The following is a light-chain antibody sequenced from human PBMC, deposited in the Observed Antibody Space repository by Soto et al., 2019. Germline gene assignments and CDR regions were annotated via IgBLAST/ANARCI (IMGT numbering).Light chain of an antibody. J-gene: IGLJ1*01. V-gene: IGLV2-8*01. CDR3: SSCAGSNAS. CDR2: EVS. Sequence: HSVLTKPPSGYGFPGQSVTISCTGTSSDVGGYNYVSWYQQHPGKAPKLMIYEVSKRPSGVPDRFSGSKSGNTASLTVSGLQAEDEADYYCSSCAGSNASFGTGTKVTVL. CDR1: SSDVGGYNY.